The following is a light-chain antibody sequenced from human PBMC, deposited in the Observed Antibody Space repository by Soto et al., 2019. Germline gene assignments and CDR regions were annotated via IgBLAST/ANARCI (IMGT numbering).Light chain of an antibody. CDR1: QSISSY. Sequence: DIQMTQSPSSLSASVGDRVTITCRASQSISSYLNWYQQKPGKAPKLLIYAASSLQSGVPSRFSGSGSGTEFTLTITSLQPDDFGVYYCQQYKSSSTFGQGTKVEIK. CDR3: QQYKSSST. V-gene: IGKV1-39*01. CDR2: AAS. J-gene: IGKJ1*01.